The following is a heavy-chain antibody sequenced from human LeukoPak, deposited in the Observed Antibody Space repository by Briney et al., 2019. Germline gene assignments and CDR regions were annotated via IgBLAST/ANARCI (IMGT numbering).Heavy chain of an antibody. Sequence: GGSLRLSCAASGFTFSSYGMHWVRQAPGKGLEWVAVIWYDGSNKYYADSVKGRFTISRDNSKNTLYLQMNSLRAEDTAVYYCARDLSDYGDAYYYGMDVWGQGTTVTVSS. V-gene: IGHV3-33*01. CDR3: ARDLSDYGDAYYYGMDV. J-gene: IGHJ6*02. CDR2: IWYDGSNK. D-gene: IGHD4-17*01. CDR1: GFTFSSYG.